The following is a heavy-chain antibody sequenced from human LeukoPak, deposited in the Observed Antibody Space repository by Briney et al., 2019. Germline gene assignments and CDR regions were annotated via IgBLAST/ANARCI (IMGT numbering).Heavy chain of an antibody. CDR1: GGSFSGYY. J-gene: IGHJ6*03. CDR2: INHSGST. V-gene: IGHV4-34*01. D-gene: IGHD5-18*01. Sequence: SETLSLTCAVYGGSFSGYYWSWIRQPPGKGLEWIGEINHSGSTNYNPSLTSRVTISVDTSKNQFSLKLSSVTAADTAVYYCARGGGYSPYYYYYYMDGWGKGTTVTVSS. CDR3: ARGGGYSPYYYYYYMDG.